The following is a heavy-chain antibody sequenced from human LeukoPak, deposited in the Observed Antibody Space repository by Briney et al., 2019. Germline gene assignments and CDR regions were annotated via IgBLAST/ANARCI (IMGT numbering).Heavy chain of an antibody. CDR1: GSMRNHF. CDR3: ARHWVLTGYENWFDP. D-gene: IGHD5-12*01. Sequence: SETLSLTCTVFGSMRNHFWSWIRQPPGKGLEWIGYIYTSGTKYNPSLESRVTISLDTSKNQFSLSLTSVTAADTAVYYCARHWVLTGYENWFDPWGQGTLVTVSS. CDR2: IYTSGT. J-gene: IGHJ5*02. V-gene: IGHV4-4*09.